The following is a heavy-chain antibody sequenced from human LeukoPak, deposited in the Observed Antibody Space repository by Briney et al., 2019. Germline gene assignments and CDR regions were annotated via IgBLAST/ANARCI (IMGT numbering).Heavy chain of an antibody. J-gene: IGHJ5*02. CDR2: IRSKANSYAT. CDR1: GFTFSGSA. Sequence: SGGSLRLSCAASGFTFSGSAMHWVRQASGKGLEWVGRIRSKANSYATAYAASVKGSFTISRDDSKNTAYLQMNSLKTEDTAVYYCTRQWGYCSSTSCYNWFDPWGQGTLVTVSS. CDR3: TRQWGYCSSTSCYNWFDP. V-gene: IGHV3-73*01. D-gene: IGHD2-2*01.